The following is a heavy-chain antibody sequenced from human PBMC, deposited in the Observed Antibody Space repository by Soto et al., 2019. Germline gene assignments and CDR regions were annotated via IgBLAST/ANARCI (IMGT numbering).Heavy chain of an antibody. D-gene: IGHD2-21*02. CDR2: INHSRVT. CDR3: AKGGDWLDY. J-gene: IGHJ4*02. Sequence: PSETLSLTCAVYGGSLSGDYWTWIRQPPGKGPEWIGEINHSRVTNYNPSIKSRVTISVDTSKNEFSLKLSSVTAADTALYYCAKGGDWLDYWGQGTLVTVSS. V-gene: IGHV4-34*01. CDR1: GGSLSGDY.